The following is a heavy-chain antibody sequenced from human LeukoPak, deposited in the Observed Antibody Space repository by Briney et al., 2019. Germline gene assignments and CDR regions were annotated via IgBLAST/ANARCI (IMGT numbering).Heavy chain of an antibody. V-gene: IGHV4-59*01. J-gene: IGHJ3*02. CDR1: GGSISSYY. Sequence: SETLSLTCTVSGGSISSYYWSWLRQPPGKGLEWIGYIYYSGSTNYNPSLKSRVTISVDTSKNQFSLKLSSVTAADTAVYYCARQDGVVVITVGKYAFDIWGQGTMVTVSS. CDR3: ARQDGVVVITVGKYAFDI. D-gene: IGHD3-22*01. CDR2: IYYSGST.